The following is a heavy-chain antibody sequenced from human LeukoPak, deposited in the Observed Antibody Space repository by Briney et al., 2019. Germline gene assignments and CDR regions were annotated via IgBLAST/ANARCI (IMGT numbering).Heavy chain of an antibody. V-gene: IGHV4-59*08. Sequence: SETLSLTCTVSGGSISRYSWSWIRRSPGKGLEWIGNIYNSGSTNYNPSLKSRVTISVDTSKNQFSLKLSSVTAADTALYYCARSFGELSEYFQHWGQGTLVTVSS. D-gene: IGHD3-10*01. CDR2: IYNSGST. J-gene: IGHJ1*01. CDR1: GGSISRYS. CDR3: ARSFGELSEYFQH.